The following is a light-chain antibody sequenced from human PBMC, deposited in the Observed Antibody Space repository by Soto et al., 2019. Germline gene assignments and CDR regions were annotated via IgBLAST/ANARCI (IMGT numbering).Light chain of an antibody. CDR2: RAS. J-gene: IGKJ2*01. CDR1: RNISSD. V-gene: IGKV1-39*01. Sequence: QMPQYPSSLSAAVGDRVTLSCRASRNISSDLNWYQLKPGKAPKLLIYRASTLQNGVPSRFSGSWSATVFTLTITTLQPEDVATYSCQQSYSTLPYTFGQGTKVDIK. CDR3: QQSYSTLPYT.